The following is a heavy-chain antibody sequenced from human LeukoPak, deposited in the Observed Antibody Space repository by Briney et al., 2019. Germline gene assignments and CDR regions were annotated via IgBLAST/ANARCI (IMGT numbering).Heavy chain of an antibody. CDR2: ITSGDGSP. CDR1: GFTFGTSA. D-gene: IGHD3-16*01. CDR3: TKRGAYYVDY. Sequence: GGSLRLSCAASGFTFGTSAMSWVRQTPEKGLEWVSTITSGDGSPYYADSMKGRFTISRDNSNNMLYLQMNSLRAEDTAVYYCTKRGAYYVDYWGRGIPVTVSS. V-gene: IGHV3-23*01. J-gene: IGHJ4*02.